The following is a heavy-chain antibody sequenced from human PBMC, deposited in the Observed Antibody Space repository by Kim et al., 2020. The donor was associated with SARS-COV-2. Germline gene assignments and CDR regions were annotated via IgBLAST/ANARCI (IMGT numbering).Heavy chain of an antibody. J-gene: IGHJ6*01. CDR3: ARGVSSSQILYYYYGMDV. CDR1: GGSISSYY. V-gene: IGHV4-59*01. CDR2: IYYSGST. D-gene: IGHD6-13*01. Sequence: SETLSLTCTVSGGSISSYYWSWIRQPPGKGLEWIGYIYYSGSTNYNPSLKSRVTISVDTSKNQFSLKLSSVTAADTAVYYCARGVSSSQILYYYYGMDV.